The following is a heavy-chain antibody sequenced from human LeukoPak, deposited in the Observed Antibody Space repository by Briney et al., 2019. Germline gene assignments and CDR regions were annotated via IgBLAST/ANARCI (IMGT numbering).Heavy chain of an antibody. CDR3: ARERDILDAFDI. Sequence: PGGSLRLSCAASGFTFSSYSMNWVRQAPGKGLEWVSAISGSGGSTYYADSVKGRFTISRDNSKNTLYLQMNSLRAEDTAVYYCARERDILDAFDIWGQETMVTVSS. D-gene: IGHD1-26*01. J-gene: IGHJ3*02. CDR1: GFTFSSYS. CDR2: ISGSGGST. V-gene: IGHV3-23*01.